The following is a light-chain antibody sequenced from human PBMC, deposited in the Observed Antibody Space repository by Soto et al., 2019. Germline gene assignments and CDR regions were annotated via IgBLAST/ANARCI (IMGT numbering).Light chain of an antibody. CDR3: QQWNSYFFT. Sequence: DIQMTQSPSTLPASVGCRVTITCPASQSISNWLAWYQQKPGKAPKILIYDASSLESGVPSRFSGSGSGTEGTITISSLKNDDGATYYCQQWNSYFFTFGGGTKVDIK. CDR1: QSISNW. CDR2: DAS. J-gene: IGKJ4*01. V-gene: IGKV1-5*01.